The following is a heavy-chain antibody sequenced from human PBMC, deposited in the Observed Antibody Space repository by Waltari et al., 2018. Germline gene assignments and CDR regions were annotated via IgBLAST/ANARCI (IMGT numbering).Heavy chain of an antibody. CDR1: GFTFSSYE. CDR3: ARTHDYSNAFDI. CDR2: ISSSGSTR. D-gene: IGHD4-4*01. V-gene: IGHV3-48*03. Sequence: EVQLVESGGGLVQPGGSLRLSCAASGFTFSSYEMNWVRQAPGKGLEWVSYISSSGSTRYYADSVKGRFTISRDNAKNSLYLQMNSLRAEDTAVYYCARTHDYSNAFDIWGQGTMVTVSS. J-gene: IGHJ3*02.